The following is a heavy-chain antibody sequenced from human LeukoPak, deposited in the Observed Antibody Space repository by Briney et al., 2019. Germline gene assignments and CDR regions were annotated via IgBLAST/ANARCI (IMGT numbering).Heavy chain of an antibody. Sequence: PSETLSLTCAVYGGSFSGYYWSWIRQPPGKGLEWNGEINHSGSTNYNPSLKSRVTISVDTSKNQFSLKLSSVTAADTAVYYCARGPSYYYDSSGYYDYWGQGTLVTVSS. CDR3: ARGPSYYYDSSGYYDY. CDR1: GGSFSGYY. V-gene: IGHV4-34*01. CDR2: INHSGST. J-gene: IGHJ4*02. D-gene: IGHD3-22*01.